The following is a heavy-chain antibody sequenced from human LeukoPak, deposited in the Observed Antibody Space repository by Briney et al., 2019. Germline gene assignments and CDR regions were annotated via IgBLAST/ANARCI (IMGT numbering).Heavy chain of an antibody. CDR2: IYYSGST. J-gene: IGHJ4*02. D-gene: IGHD5-24*01. V-gene: IGHV4-39*07. CDR3: ARVGDGYNIDY. CDR1: GGSISSSSYY. Sequence: SETLSLTCTVSGGSISSSSYYWGWIRQPPGKGLEWIGSIYYSGSTYYNPSLKSRVTISVDTSKNQFSLKLSSVTAADTAVYYCARVGDGYNIDYWGQGTLVTVSS.